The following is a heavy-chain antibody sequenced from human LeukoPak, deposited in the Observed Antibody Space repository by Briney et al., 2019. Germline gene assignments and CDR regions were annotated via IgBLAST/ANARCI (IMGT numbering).Heavy chain of an antibody. CDR1: RYTFTDYY. J-gene: IGHJ4*02. D-gene: IGHD2-15*01. V-gene: IGHV1-2*02. Sequence: ASVKVSCKGSRYTFTDYYLHWVRQAPGQGLEWVGYINPRDGGTSSPPNFRGRVTMTTDASSSTVYMELSRLTSDDTAIYYCAREGNGLLSKDLDYWGQGTLATVSS. CDR2: INPRDGGT. CDR3: AREGNGLLSKDLDY.